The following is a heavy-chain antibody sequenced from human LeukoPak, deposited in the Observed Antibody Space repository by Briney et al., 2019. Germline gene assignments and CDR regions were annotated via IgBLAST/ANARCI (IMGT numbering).Heavy chain of an antibody. CDR1: GFTFSSYS. CDR2: ISSSSSYI. D-gene: IGHD1-26*01. J-gene: IGHJ4*02. CDR3: ARGGATVGAESFDY. Sequence: GGSLRLSCAASGFTFSSYSMNWVRQAPGKGLEWVSSISSSSSYIYYADSVKGRFTISRDNAKNSLYLQVNSLRAEDTAVYYCARGGATVGAESFDYWGQGTLVTVSS. V-gene: IGHV3-21*01.